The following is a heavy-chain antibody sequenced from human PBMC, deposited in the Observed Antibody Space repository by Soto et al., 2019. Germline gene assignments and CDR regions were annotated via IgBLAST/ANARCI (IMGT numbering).Heavy chain of an antibody. V-gene: IGHV1-3*01. CDR3: ARPFYGSGSFHYGLDV. D-gene: IGHD3-10*01. J-gene: IGHJ6*02. CDR1: GYTFTSYA. Sequence: GASVKVSCKASGYTFTSYAMHWVRQAPGQRLEWMGWINADNSNTTYSQKFQGRVTMTTDTSTSTVYMELRSLRSDDTAVYYCARPFYGSGSFHYGLDVWGQGTTVTVSS. CDR2: INADNSNT.